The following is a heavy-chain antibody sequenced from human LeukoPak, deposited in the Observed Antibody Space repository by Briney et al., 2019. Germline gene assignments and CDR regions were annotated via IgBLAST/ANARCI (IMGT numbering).Heavy chain of an antibody. D-gene: IGHD2-21*02. Sequence: GGSLRLSCAASGFPFSAYSIYWVRQAPGKGLEWVSSISSDSSYIFYADSVKGRFTISRDNAKGSLYLQLNSLRAEDTAVYYCARAGIVVVTARARPLDYWGQGPLVTVSS. J-gene: IGHJ4*02. CDR2: ISSDSSYI. V-gene: IGHV3-21*06. CDR1: GFPFSAYS. CDR3: ARAGIVVVTARARPLDY.